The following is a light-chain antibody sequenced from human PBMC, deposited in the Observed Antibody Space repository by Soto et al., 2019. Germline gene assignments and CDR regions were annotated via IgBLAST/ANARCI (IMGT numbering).Light chain of an antibody. Sequence: QSALTQPPSASGTPGQRVTISCSGSSSNIGTNSVHWYQQLPGTAPKLLISHDDQRPSGVPDRFSGSKSGTSASLAISGLRSEDEADYFCAAWDDSFWVFGGGTKLTVL. V-gene: IGLV1-44*01. CDR3: AAWDDSFWV. CDR1: SSNIGTNS. CDR2: HDD. J-gene: IGLJ3*02.